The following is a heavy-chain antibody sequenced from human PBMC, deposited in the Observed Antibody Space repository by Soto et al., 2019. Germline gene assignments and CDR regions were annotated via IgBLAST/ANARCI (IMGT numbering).Heavy chain of an antibody. J-gene: IGHJ6*03. Sequence: ALGNRSCKASGYTLTNYVMGWVRQAPGKRLEWMGWIDPGDGETNYSQKFQGRVTITEDTSTDTAYMELSSLRSEDTAVYYCAKSTVTRYYYYYYMDVWGKGTTVTVSS. D-gene: IGHD4-4*01. CDR2: IDPGDGET. CDR3: AKSTVTRYYYYYYMDV. V-gene: IGHV1-24*01. CDR1: GYTLTNYV.